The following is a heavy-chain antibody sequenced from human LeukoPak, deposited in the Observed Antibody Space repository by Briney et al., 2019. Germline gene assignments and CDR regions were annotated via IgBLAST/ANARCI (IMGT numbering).Heavy chain of an antibody. CDR1: GGSISSYY. CDR3: AREGMATIFDAFDI. J-gene: IGHJ3*02. D-gene: IGHD5-24*01. Sequence: SETLSLTCTVSGGSISSYYWSWIWQPPGKGLEWIGYIYYSGSTNYNPSLKSRVTISVDTSKNQFSLKLSSVTAADTAVYYCAREGMATIFDAFDIWGQGTMVTVSS. CDR2: IYYSGST. V-gene: IGHV4-59*01.